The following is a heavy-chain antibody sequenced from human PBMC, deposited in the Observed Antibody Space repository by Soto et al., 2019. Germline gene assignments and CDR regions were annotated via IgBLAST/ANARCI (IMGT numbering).Heavy chain of an antibody. V-gene: IGHV3-30-3*01. CDR2: ISYDGSNK. CDR3: ATGYSSGWYFGWYFDY. Sequence: GGSLRLSCAASGFTFSSYAMHWVRQAPGKGLEWVAVISYDGSNKYYADSVKGRFTISRDNSKNTLYLQMNSLRAEDTAVYYCATGYSSGWYFGWYFDYWGQGTLVTVSS. D-gene: IGHD6-19*01. CDR1: GFTFSSYA. J-gene: IGHJ4*02.